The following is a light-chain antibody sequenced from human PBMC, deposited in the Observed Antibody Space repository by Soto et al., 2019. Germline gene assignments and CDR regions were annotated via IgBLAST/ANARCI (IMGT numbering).Light chain of an antibody. J-gene: IGKJ2*01. CDR2: DVS. V-gene: IGKV1-5*01. CDR1: QSLTGR. CDR3: QQYKVYPYT. Sequence: DIKMTQSPSTLSASIGDRVTLTCRASQSLTGRLAWYQQKPGRPPKLLIYDVSNLESGVPSRFSGSESGTNFALTISSLRPDDFATFYCQQYKVYPYTFGQGT.